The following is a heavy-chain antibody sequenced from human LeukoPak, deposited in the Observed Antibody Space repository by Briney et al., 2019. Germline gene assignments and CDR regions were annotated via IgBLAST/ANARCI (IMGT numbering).Heavy chain of an antibody. Sequence: SETLSLTCTVSGGSISSSSYYWGWIRQPPGKGLEWIGSIYYSGSTYYNPSLKSRVTISVDTSKNQFSLKLSSVTAADTAVYYCARDWTTGILEYWGQGTLVTVSS. D-gene: IGHD3/OR15-3a*01. J-gene: IGHJ4*02. V-gene: IGHV4-39*07. CDR2: IYYSGST. CDR1: GGSISSSSYY. CDR3: ARDWTTGILEY.